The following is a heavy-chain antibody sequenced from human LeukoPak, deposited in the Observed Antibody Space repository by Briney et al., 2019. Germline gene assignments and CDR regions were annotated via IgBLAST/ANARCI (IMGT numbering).Heavy chain of an antibody. CDR2: INPSGGNT. Sequence: GASVKVSCKASGYTFTRYYVHWVRQAPGQGLEWMGIINPSGGNTTYAQKFQGRVTMTRDTSTSTVYMELSSLRSEDTAVYYCARAYGSGSYYHFDYWGQGILVTVSS. CDR1: GYTFTRYY. CDR3: ARAYGSGSYYHFDY. J-gene: IGHJ4*02. V-gene: IGHV1-46*01. D-gene: IGHD3-10*01.